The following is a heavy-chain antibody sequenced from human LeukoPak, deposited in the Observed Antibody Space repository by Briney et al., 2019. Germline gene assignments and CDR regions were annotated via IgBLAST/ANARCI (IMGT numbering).Heavy chain of an antibody. D-gene: IGHD6-13*01. CDR3: AKDQGPWASSSCFDI. J-gene: IGHJ3*02. CDR1: GFTFSSYS. Sequence: GGSLRLSCAASGFTFSSYSMNWVRQAPGKGLEWVSYISSSSSTIYYADSVKGRFTISRDNSKNTLYLQMNSLRAEDTAVYYCAKDQGPWASSSCFDIWGQGTMVTVSS. CDR2: ISSSSSTI. V-gene: IGHV3-48*01.